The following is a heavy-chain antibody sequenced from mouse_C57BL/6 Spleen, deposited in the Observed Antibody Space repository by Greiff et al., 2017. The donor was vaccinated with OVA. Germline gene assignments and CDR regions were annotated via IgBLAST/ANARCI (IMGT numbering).Heavy chain of an antibody. V-gene: IGHV5-9-1*02. CDR3: TRDGTTGAMDY. J-gene: IGHJ4*01. Sequence: EVHLVESGEGLVKPGGSLKLSCAASGFTFSSYAMSWVRQTPEKRLEWVAYISSGGDYIYYADTVKGRFTISRDNARNTLYLQMSSLKSEDTAMYYCTRDGTTGAMDYWGQGTSVTVSS. D-gene: IGHD1-1*01. CDR1: GFTFSSYA. CDR2: ISSGGDYI.